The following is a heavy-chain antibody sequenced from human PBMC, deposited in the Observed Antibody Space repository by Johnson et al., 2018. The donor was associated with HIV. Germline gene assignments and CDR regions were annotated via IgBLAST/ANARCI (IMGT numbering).Heavy chain of an antibody. CDR1: GFTFDDYA. V-gene: IGHV3-9*01. CDR3: AKSGPDAFDI. D-gene: IGHD6-25*01. CDR2: ISWNSGSI. Sequence: VQLVESGGGLVQSGGSLRLSCAASGFTFDDYAMHWVRQAPGKGLEWVSGISWNSGSIGYADSVTGRFTISRDNAKNSLYLQMNSLRAEDTALYYCAKSGPDAFDIWGQGTMVTVSS. J-gene: IGHJ3*02.